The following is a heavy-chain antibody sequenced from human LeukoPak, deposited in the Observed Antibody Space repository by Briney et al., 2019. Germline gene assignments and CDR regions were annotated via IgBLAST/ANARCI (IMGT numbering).Heavy chain of an antibody. J-gene: IGHJ5*02. CDR1: GFTFSSYN. V-gene: IGHV3-21*01. Sequence: PGGSLRLSCAASGFTFSSYNMNWVRQAPGQGLEWVSSISSSTSYIYYADSVKGRFTMSRDNAKNSLYMQMNSLRAEDTAVYYCARGREGIAARWWVEETRSYFLDPWGQGALVTVSS. CDR3: ARGREGIAARWWVEETRSYFLDP. CDR2: ISSSTSYI. D-gene: IGHD6-6*01.